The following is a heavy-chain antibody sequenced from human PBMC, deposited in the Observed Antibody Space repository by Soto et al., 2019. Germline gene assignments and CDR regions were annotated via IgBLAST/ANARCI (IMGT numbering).Heavy chain of an antibody. D-gene: IGHD5-12*01. CDR3: ARATYSGYDFDL. V-gene: IGHV4-30-4*01. J-gene: IGHJ5*02. CDR1: GASVAGGSYY. CDR2: IPSRGRP. Sequence: QVQLRESGPGLVKPSQTLSLTCSVSGASVAGGSYYWSWVRQPPGKGLEWIGYIPSRGRPFYNPSLTSRGTISADTSKNPLSLQLPSVTAADTAVYYCARATYSGYDFDLWGQGTLVTVSS.